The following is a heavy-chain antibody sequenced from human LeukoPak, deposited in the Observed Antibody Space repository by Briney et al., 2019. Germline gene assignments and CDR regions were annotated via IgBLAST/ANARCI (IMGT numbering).Heavy chain of an antibody. V-gene: IGHV4-34*01. J-gene: IGHJ4*02. CDR3: ARGRKYYYDGSRFDY. Sequence: SETLSLTCAVYGGSFSGYYWSWIRQPPGKGLEWIGEINHSGSTNYNPSLKSRVTISVDTSKNQFSLKLSSVTAADTAVYYCARGRKYYYDGSRFDYWGQGTLVTVSS. D-gene: IGHD3-22*01. CDR2: INHSGST. CDR1: GGSFSGYY.